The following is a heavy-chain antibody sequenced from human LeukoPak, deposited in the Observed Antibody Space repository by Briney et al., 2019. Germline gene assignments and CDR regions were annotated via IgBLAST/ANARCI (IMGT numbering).Heavy chain of an antibody. D-gene: IGHD3-10*01. V-gene: IGHV3-23*01. CDR2: ISGSGVTT. Sequence: GGSLRLSCAASGLTFSRCAMSWVRQAPGKGLEWVSLISGSGVTTHYADSVKGRFTISRDNAKNSLYLQMNSLRDEDTAVYYCARDGMVRGVIIWDAFDIWGQGTMVTVSS. CDR1: GLTFSRCA. CDR3: ARDGMVRGVIIWDAFDI. J-gene: IGHJ3*02.